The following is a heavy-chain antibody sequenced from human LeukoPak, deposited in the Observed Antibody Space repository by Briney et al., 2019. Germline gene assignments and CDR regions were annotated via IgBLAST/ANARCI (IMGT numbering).Heavy chain of an antibody. V-gene: IGHV4-4*07. D-gene: IGHD2-2*01. Sequence: PSETLSLTCTVSGGSISSYYWSWIRQPAGKGLEWIGRIYTSGSTNYNPSLKSRVTMSVDTSKNQFSLKLSSVTAADTAVYYCARASVVSATTDYYYYMDVWGKGTTVTVSS. J-gene: IGHJ6*03. CDR2: IYTSGST. CDR1: GGSISSYY. CDR3: ARASVVSATTDYYYYMDV.